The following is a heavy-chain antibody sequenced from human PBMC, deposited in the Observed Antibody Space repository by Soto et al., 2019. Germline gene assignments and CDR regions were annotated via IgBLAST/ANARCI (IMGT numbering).Heavy chain of an antibody. J-gene: IGHJ4*02. CDR1: GYTFSTFP. CDR2: INAANGDT. CDR3: ARKDYYGSGSYHFDY. D-gene: IGHD3-10*01. V-gene: IGHV1-3*01. Sequence: ASLKVSFKASGYTFSTFPMHWLRQAPGQNLEWMGWINAANGDTGYSQNFQGRVTITRDTSASTAYMELSGLRSEDTAVYYCARKDYYGSGSYHFDYWGQGTLVTVSS.